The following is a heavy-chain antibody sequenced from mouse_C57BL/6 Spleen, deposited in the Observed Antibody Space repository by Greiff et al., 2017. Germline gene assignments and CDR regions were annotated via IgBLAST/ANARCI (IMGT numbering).Heavy chain of an antibody. D-gene: IGHD2-4*01. CDR2: IDPSDSYT. J-gene: IGHJ2*01. CDR1: DYTFPSYW. CDR3: ARKGYYDYADGFDY. Sequence: VQLQQPGAELVMPGASVKLSCKASDYTFPSYWMHWVKQRPGQGLEWIGEIDPSDSYTNYHQKFKGKSTLTVDKSSSTAYMQLSSLTSEDSAVYYCARKGYYDYADGFDYWGEGSTLSVSS. V-gene: IGHV1-69*01.